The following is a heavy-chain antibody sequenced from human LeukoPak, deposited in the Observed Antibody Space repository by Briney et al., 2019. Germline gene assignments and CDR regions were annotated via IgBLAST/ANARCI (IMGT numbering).Heavy chain of an antibody. J-gene: IGHJ4*02. D-gene: IGHD2-15*01. CDR3: ARGRGGSCFDY. CDR1: GFTSSSYW. Sequence: GGSLRLSCAASGFTSSSYWMHWVRQAPGKGLEWVAVISYDGSNKYYADSVKGRFTISRDNSKNTLYLQMNSLRAEDTAVYYCARGRGGSCFDYWGQGTLVTVSS. V-gene: IGHV3-30-3*01. CDR2: ISYDGSNK.